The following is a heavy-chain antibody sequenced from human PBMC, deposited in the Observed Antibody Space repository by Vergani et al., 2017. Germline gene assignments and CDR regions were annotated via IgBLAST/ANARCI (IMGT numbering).Heavy chain of an antibody. CDR3: ARGNYYGSGTYVDP. CDR1: GSTVSGNY. J-gene: IGHJ5*02. CDR2: IYSGDET. D-gene: IGHD3-10*01. V-gene: IGHV3-66*02. Sequence: VQLVESGGGVVQPGRSLILSCAASGSTVSGNYMTWVRQAPGKGLEWVSHIYSGDETYYADSVKGRVTISRDTSKNTLHLQINNLRVEDTAVYYCARGNYYGSGTYVDPWGQGTLVTVSS.